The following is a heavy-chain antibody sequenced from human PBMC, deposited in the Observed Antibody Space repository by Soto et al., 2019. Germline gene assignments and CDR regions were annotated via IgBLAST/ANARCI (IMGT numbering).Heavy chain of an antibody. D-gene: IGHD3-9*01. J-gene: IGHJ5*02. CDR2: ISDDGSNK. CDR3: ARSSSYDILTGTLT. CDR1: GFTFSSYA. V-gene: IGHV3-30*04. Sequence: GGSLRLSCAASGFTFSSYAMHWVRQAPGKGLEWVAVISDDGSNKYYADSVKGRFTISRDNSKNTLYLHMNSLRAEDTAVYYCARSSSYDILTGTLTWGQGTLVTVSS.